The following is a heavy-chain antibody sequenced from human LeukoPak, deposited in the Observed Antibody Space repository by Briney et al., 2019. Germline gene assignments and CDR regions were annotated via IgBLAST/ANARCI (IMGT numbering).Heavy chain of an antibody. CDR3: ARDVSGSSRWSDFDY. CDR1: GFTFSSNY. J-gene: IGHJ4*02. CDR2: IYSGGST. Sequence: GGSLRLSCAASGFTFSSNYMSWVRQAPGKGLEWVSVIYSGGSTFYSDSVRGSFTTSRDNSKNTLYLQMNRLRAEDKAVYYCARDVSGSSRWSDFDYWGQGTLVTVSS. V-gene: IGHV3-66*01. D-gene: IGHD6-13*01.